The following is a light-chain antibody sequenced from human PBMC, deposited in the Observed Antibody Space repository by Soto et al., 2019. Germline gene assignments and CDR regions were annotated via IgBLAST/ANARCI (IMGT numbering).Light chain of an antibody. CDR2: EVS. Sequence: ALTQPASVSGSPGQSIPISCTGTSSDVGGYNYVSWYQQHPGKAPKLMIYEVSNRPSGVSNRFSGSKSGNTASLTISGLQAEDEADYYCSSYTSSSTLGVFGTGTKLTVL. J-gene: IGLJ1*01. CDR1: SSDVGGYNY. V-gene: IGLV2-14*01. CDR3: SSYTSSSTLGV.